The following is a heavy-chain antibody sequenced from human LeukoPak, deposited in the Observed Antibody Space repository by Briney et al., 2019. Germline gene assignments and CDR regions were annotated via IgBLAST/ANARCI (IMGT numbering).Heavy chain of an antibody. J-gene: IGHJ4*02. CDR2: ISYDGSNK. CDR1: GFTFSSYG. CDR3: ARGGSSGVYGGLLGY. V-gene: IGHV3-30*03. Sequence: QAGGSLRLSCAASGFTFSSYGMHWIRQAPGKGLEWVAVISYDGSNKYYADSVKGRFTISRDNSKNTLYLQMNSLRAEDTAVYYCARGGSSGVYGGLLGYWGQGTLVTVSS. D-gene: IGHD6-19*01.